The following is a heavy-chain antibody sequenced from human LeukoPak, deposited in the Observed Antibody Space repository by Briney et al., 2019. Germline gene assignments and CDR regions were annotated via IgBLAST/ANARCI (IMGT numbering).Heavy chain of an antibody. V-gene: IGHV3-13*01. CDR2: IDTDGDT. CDR1: GFTFSSYD. Sequence: PGGSLRLSCAASGFTFSSYDMPWVRHPTGKGLEWVSAIDTDGDTYYPGAVKGRFTISRENAKNSLYLQMNNLRVGDTAAYFCARVDFRSGYPDSWGQGTLVTVSS. J-gene: IGHJ4*02. CDR3: ARVDFRSGYPDS. D-gene: IGHD3-3*01.